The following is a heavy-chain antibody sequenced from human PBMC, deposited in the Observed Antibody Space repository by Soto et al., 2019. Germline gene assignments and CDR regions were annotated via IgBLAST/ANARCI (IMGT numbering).Heavy chain of an antibody. V-gene: IGHV5-51*01. Sequence: PGESLKISCKGPGNSFTNYWIGWVRQVPGKGLEWMGIIYFRDSDTRYSPSFQGHVTISADKSINTAYLQWSSLKASDTAMYFCARSPHGYGMDVWGQGTTVTVS. CDR2: IYFRDSDT. CDR3: ARSPHGYGMDV. D-gene: IGHD2-8*01. CDR1: GNSFTNYW. J-gene: IGHJ6*02.